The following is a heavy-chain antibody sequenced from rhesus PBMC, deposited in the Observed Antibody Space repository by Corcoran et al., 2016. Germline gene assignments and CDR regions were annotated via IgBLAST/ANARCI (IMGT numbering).Heavy chain of an antibody. CDR3: AKGGIQRVQPVDY. CDR2: INSGGGNK. J-gene: IGHJ4*01. Sequence: EVQLVESGGGLAKPGGSLRLSCAASGFTFSSYWMNWVRQAPGKGLEWVSAINSGGGNKYYADSVKGRLNISRDNSKNTLSMQMNSLRAEDTAVYYCAKGGIQRVQPVDYWGQGVLVTVSS. D-gene: IGHD5-42*01. V-gene: IGHV3S25*01. CDR1: GFTFSSYW.